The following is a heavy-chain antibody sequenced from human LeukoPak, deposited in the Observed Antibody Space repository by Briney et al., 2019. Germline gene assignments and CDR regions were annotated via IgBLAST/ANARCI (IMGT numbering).Heavy chain of an antibody. CDR1: GGSISSYY. Sequence: SETLSLTCTVSGGSISSYYWSWIRQPPGKGLEWIGYIYYSGSTNYNPSLKSRVTISVDTSKNQFSLKLSSVTAAATAVYYCARRRYSSRFDYWGQGTLVTVSS. CDR2: IYYSGST. CDR3: ARRRYSSRFDY. D-gene: IGHD6-13*01. J-gene: IGHJ4*02. V-gene: IGHV4-59*01.